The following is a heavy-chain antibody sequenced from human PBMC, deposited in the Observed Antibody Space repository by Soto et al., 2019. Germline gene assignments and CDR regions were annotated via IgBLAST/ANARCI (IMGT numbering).Heavy chain of an antibody. Sequence: GGSLRLSCAASGFTFSTYSINWVRQAPGKGLEWISYISDNSSVIYYADAVKGRFTISRDNAKNSLYLQMNSLRDADTAVYYCARDRDAYCSKGICSGPYFDFWGQGTLVTVSS. J-gene: IGHJ4*02. V-gene: IGHV3-48*02. CDR2: ISDNSSVI. CDR1: GFTFSTYS. D-gene: IGHD2-8*01. CDR3: ARDRDAYCSKGICSGPYFDF.